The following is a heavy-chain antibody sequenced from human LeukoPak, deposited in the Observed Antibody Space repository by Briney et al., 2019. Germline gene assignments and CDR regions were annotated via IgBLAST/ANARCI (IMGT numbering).Heavy chain of an antibody. CDR3: ARVGAYCTSTSCLDY. J-gene: IGHJ4*02. Sequence: AASVKVSCKASGGTFSSYAISWVRQAPGQGLEWMGGIIPIFGTANYAQKFQGRVTITTDESTSTAYMELSSLRSEDTAVYYCARVGAYCTSTSCLDYWGQGTLVTVSS. D-gene: IGHD2-2*01. V-gene: IGHV1-69*05. CDR2: IIPIFGTA. CDR1: GGTFSSYA.